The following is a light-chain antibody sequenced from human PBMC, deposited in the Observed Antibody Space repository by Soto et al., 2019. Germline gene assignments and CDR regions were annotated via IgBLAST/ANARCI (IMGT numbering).Light chain of an antibody. J-gene: IGKJ1*01. CDR3: QQYSSHSRT. Sequence: DIQMTQSPSTLSASVGDRVTITCRASQSITTWLAWYQQNPGKDPKLLIFDASSLESGVPSRFSGGGSGTEFTLPVSSLQPEDFATYYCQQYSSHSRTFGQGTKVEIK. CDR1: QSITTW. CDR2: DAS. V-gene: IGKV1-5*01.